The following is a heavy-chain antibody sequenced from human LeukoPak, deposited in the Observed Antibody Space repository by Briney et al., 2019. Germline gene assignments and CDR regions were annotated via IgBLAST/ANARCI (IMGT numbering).Heavy chain of an antibody. CDR1: GFNFCDYG. J-gene: IGHJ4*02. V-gene: IGHV3-48*01. Sequence: GGSLRLSCTAPGFNFCDYGLRWLRQAPGKGLEWVSYISSSSSTIYYADSGKGRFTIYRDNSKNTLYLHMNSLRAEDTAVYYCARAGSRGYSYGYDYWGQGTLVTVSS. CDR2: ISSSSSTI. CDR3: ARAGSRGYSYGYDY. D-gene: IGHD5-18*01.